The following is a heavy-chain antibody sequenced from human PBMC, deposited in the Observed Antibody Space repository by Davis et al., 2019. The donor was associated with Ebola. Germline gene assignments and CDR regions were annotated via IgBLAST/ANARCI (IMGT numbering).Heavy chain of an antibody. J-gene: IGHJ6*04. CDR2: LGLSADT. D-gene: IGHD3-10*01. Sequence: GGSLRLSCAASGFVFSSYVMSWVRRAPGKGLEWVSTLGLSADTYYADSVKGRFTISRENAKNSLYLQMNSLRAGDTAVYYCARGIEWSGELLYSGGMDVWGKGTTVTVSS. CDR1: GFVFSSYV. V-gene: IGHV3-13*01. CDR3: ARGIEWSGELLYSGGMDV.